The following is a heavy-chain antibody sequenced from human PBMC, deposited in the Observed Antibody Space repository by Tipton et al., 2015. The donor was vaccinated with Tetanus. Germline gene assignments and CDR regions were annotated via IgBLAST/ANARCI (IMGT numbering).Heavy chain of an antibody. Sequence: TLSLTCAVYGGSFSGYYWSWIRQPPGKGLEWIGEIHHSGSTNYNPSLKSRVTISRDTSKNQFSLKLSSGTAADTAVYYCARRRSGGSPGFDYWGQGILVTVSS. V-gene: IGHV4-34*01. J-gene: IGHJ4*02. D-gene: IGHD6-19*01. CDR3: ARRRSGGSPGFDY. CDR1: GGSFSGYY. CDR2: IHHSGST.